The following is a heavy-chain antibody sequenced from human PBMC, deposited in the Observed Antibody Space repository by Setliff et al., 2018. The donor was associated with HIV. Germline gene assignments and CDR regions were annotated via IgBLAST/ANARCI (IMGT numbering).Heavy chain of an antibody. CDR1: GDTFSRYG. CDR2: IIPASGST. J-gene: IGHJ4*02. Sequence: SVKVSCKASGDTFSRYGITWVRQAPGQGLDWMGGIIPASGSTNYAQKFQGRVSMTTDTPTNTVYMEMLCLTSQDTAVYYCVRDRETVSISGVAVPYFDYWGQGTQVTVSS. CDR3: VRDRETVSISGVAVPYFDY. D-gene: IGHD3-3*01. V-gene: IGHV1-69*05.